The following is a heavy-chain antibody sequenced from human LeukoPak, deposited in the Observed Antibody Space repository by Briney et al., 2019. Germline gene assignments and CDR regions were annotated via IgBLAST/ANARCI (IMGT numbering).Heavy chain of an antibody. CDR1: GFTFSSYA. Sequence: GGSLRLSCAASGFTFSSYAMHWVRQAPGKGLEYVSAISSNGGSTYYANSVKGRFTISRDNSKNTLYLQMGSLRAEDMAVYYCASSEMATAGGFDYWGQGTLVTVSS. D-gene: IGHD5-24*01. J-gene: IGHJ4*02. CDR3: ASSEMATAGGFDY. V-gene: IGHV3-64*01. CDR2: ISSNGGST.